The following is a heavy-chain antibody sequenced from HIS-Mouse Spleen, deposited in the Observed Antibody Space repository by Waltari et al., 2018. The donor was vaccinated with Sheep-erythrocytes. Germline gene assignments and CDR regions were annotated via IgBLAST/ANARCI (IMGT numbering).Heavy chain of an antibody. Sequence: EVQLVQSGAEVKKPGESLKISGKGSGYSFTSYWIGWVRQMPGKGLEWMGILYPGDSDTRYSPSFQGQVTISADKSISTAYLQWSSLKASDTAMYYCAKVGIAAAGTWGAFDIWGQGTMVTVSS. CDR1: GYSFTSYW. CDR3: AKVGIAAAGTWGAFDI. D-gene: IGHD6-13*01. J-gene: IGHJ3*02. V-gene: IGHV5-51*01. CDR2: LYPGDSDT.